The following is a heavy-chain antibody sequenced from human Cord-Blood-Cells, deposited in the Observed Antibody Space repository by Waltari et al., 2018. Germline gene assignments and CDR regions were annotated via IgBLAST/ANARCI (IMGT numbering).Heavy chain of an antibody. Sequence: QAPLVQSGAEVKMPGDSVTCSSRATGYTSTRSEINWVRQAHGQGLEWLGWMNPNSGNTGYAQKFQGRVTRTMNTSISTAYMELSSLRSEDTAVYYWARQSPGIAAAGPGFDYWGQGTLVTVSS. J-gene: IGHJ4*02. V-gene: IGHV1-8*01. CDR3: ARQSPGIAAAGPGFDY. CDR2: MNPNSGNT. CDR1: GYTSTRSE. D-gene: IGHD6-13*01.